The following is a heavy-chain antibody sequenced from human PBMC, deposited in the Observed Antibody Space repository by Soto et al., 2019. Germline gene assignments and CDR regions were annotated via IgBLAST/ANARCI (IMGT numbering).Heavy chain of an antibody. D-gene: IGHD3-10*01. J-gene: IGHJ6*03. Sequence: QVQLQESGPGLVKPSQTLSLTCTVSGGSISSGGYYWSWIRQHPGKGMEWIGYIYYSGSTYYNPTLKSRVTLSVDTSKNQFSLKLSSVTAADTAVYYCARVALPYGSGGMDVWGKGTTVTVSS. V-gene: IGHV4-31*03. CDR3: ARVALPYGSGGMDV. CDR2: IYYSGST. CDR1: GGSISSGGYY.